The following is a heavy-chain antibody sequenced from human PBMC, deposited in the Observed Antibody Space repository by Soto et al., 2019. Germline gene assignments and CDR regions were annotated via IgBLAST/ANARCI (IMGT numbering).Heavy chain of an antibody. J-gene: IGHJ6*02. D-gene: IGHD3-22*01. V-gene: IGHV1-69*13. Sequence: SIMVPWKDFGGTFRSYAISWVRPAPGQGLEWVGGIIPIVGPANYARKFQGRVTVTADESTSTAYMEVCSLRSEDTAVYYCTRDGGHSGWRYWQDGCGQGGTV. CDR2: IIPIVGPA. CDR3: TRDGGHSGWRYWQDG. CDR1: GGTFRSYA.